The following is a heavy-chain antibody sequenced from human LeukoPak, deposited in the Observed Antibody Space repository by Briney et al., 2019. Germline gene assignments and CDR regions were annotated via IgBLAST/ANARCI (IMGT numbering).Heavy chain of an antibody. CDR3: ARDVYYGSGSYSNDAFDI. J-gene: IGHJ3*02. CDR1: GFTFSSYS. D-gene: IGHD3-10*01. V-gene: IGHV3-48*01. Sequence: QPGGSLRLSCAASGFTFSSYSMNWVRQAPGKGLEWVSYISSSSSTIYYADSVKGRFTISRDNAKNTLYLQMNSLRAEDMAVYYCARDVYYGSGSYSNDAFDIWGQGKMVTVSS. CDR2: ISSSSSTI.